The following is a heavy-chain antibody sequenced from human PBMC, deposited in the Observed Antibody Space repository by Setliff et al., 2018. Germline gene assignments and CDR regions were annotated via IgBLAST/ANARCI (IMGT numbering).Heavy chain of an antibody. V-gene: IGHV1-8*02. CDR3: ARAQSWSGGPYYFDN. CDR1: GYTFTSYD. CDR2: MNPNSGNT. Sequence: ASVKVSCKASGYTFTSYDINWVRQATGQGLEWMGWMNPNSGNTGYAQKFQGRVTMTRNASISTAYMDLSSLRFEDTAVYYCARAQSWSGGPYYFDNWGQGTLVTVSS. J-gene: IGHJ4*02. D-gene: IGHD3-3*01.